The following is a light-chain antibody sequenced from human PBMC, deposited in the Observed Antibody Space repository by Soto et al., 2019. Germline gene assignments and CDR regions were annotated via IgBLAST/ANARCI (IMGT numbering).Light chain of an antibody. CDR3: LLYYGGVRV. CDR1: TGAVTSGYY. J-gene: IGLJ3*02. CDR2: STT. Sequence: QAVVTQEPSLTVSPGGTVTLTCASSTGAVTSGYYPNWFQQKPGQAPRALIYSTTYKHSWTPARFSGSLLGGKAALTLSGVQPEEEAEYYCLLYYGGVRVFGGGTKLTVL. V-gene: IGLV7-43*01.